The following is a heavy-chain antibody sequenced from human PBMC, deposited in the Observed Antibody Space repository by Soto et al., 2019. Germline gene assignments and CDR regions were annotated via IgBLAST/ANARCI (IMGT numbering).Heavy chain of an antibody. Sequence: QVHLGHSGAEVKKPGASVKVSCKASGYTFTSYGITWVRQAPGQGLEWMGWISAHNGNTDYAQKHQGRVSVTRDTSTSTAYMELRSLIAADTAVYYCARGRYGDYWGQGALVTVSS. J-gene: IGHJ4*02. CDR1: GYTFTSYG. V-gene: IGHV1-18*01. D-gene: IGHD1-1*01. CDR2: ISAHNGNT. CDR3: ARGRYGDY.